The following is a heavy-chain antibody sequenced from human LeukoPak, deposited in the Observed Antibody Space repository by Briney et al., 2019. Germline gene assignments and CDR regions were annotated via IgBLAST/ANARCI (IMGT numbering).Heavy chain of an antibody. CDR3: AREGGFYRPLDY. V-gene: IGHV4-4*02. CDR2: VHLDGRT. D-gene: IGHD3-3*01. J-gene: IGHJ4*02. Sequence: PSGTLSLTCGVSGGSVINTNWWTWVRQPPGKGLEWIGEVHLDGRTNYNPSLASRLTMSVDFSENHISLKLTSVTAADTAVYYCAREGGFYRPLDYSGQGTLVTVSS. CDR1: GGSVINTNW.